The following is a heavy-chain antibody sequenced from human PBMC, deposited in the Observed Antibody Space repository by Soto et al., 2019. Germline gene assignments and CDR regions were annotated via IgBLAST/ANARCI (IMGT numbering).Heavy chain of an antibody. Sequence: EMHLVESGGGLVQPGRSLTISCAASGFTFEDYAMHWVRQAPGKGLEWVSGISWNSGKKSYADSVKGRFPISRDNAKNSLYLQMNSLRPEDTALYYCAKMVTWDSSGYYQGGFDCWGQGTLVTVSS. CDR1: GFTFEDYA. CDR3: AKMVTWDSSGYYQGGFDC. CDR2: ISWNSGKK. D-gene: IGHD3-22*01. V-gene: IGHV3-9*01. J-gene: IGHJ4*02.